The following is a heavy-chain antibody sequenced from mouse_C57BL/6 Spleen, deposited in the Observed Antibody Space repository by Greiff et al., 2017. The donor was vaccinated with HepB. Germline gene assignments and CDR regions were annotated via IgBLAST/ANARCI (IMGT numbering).Heavy chain of an antibody. D-gene: IGHD1-1*01. J-gene: IGHJ4*01. CDR2: IWRGGST. Sequence: QVQLKESGPGLVQPSQRLSITCTVSGFSLTSYGVHWVRQSPGKGLEWLGVIWRGGSTDYNAAFMSRLSITKDNSKSQVFFKMNSLQADDTAIYYCAKEEYDGSSYDAMDYWGQGTSVTVSS. CDR3: AKEEYDGSSYDAMDY. CDR1: GFSLTSYG. V-gene: IGHV2-5*01.